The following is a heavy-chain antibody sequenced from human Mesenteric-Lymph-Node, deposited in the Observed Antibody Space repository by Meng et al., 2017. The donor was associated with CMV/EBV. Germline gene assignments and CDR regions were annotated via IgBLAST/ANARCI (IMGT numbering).Heavy chain of an antibody. CDR1: GFTFSSYA. CDR3: ARDRRRWAFDI. D-gene: IGHD4-23*01. J-gene: IGHJ3*02. Sequence: GGSLRLSCAASGFTFSSYAMSWVRQAPGKGLEWVSAISGSGGSTYYADSVKGRFTISRDNAKNSLYLQMNSLRAEDTAVYYCARDRRRWAFDIWGQGTMVTVSS. V-gene: IGHV3-23*01. CDR2: ISGSGGST.